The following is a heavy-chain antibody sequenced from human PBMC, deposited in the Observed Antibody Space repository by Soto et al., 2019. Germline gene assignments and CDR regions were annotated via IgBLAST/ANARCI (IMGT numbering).Heavy chain of an antibody. CDR3: AKPPRRGYSGYPANY. D-gene: IGHD5-12*01. V-gene: IGHV3-23*01. CDR2: ISGSGGST. J-gene: IGHJ4*02. Sequence: PGGSLRLSCAASGFTFSSYAMSWVRQAPGKGLEWVSAISGSGGSTYYADSVKGRFTISRDNSKNTLYLQMNSLRAEDTAVYYCAKPPRRGYSGYPANYWXQGTLVTVSS. CDR1: GFTFSSYA.